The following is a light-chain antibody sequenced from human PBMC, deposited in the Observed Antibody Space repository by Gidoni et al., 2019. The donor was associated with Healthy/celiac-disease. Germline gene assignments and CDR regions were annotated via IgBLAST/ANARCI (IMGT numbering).Light chain of an antibody. V-gene: IGKV1-33*01. J-gene: IGKJ4*01. CDR1: QDISNY. Sequence: DIQMTPSRSSLSASVGDRVTITCQASQDISNYLNWYQQKPGKAPKLLIYDASNLETGVPSRFSGSGSGTDFTFTISSLQPEDIATYYCQQYDNLSLTFGGGTKVEIK. CDR2: DAS. CDR3: QQYDNLSLT.